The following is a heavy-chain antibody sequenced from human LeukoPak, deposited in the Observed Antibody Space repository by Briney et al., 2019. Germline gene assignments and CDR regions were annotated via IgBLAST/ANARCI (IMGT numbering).Heavy chain of an antibody. J-gene: IGHJ5*02. CDR3: AKGAGGFSYYNWFDP. CDR1: GGSISSYY. D-gene: IGHD5-18*01. V-gene: IGHV4-4*07. CDR2: IYTSGST. Sequence: SETLSLTCTVSGGSISSYYWSWIRQPAGKGLEWIGRIYTSGSTNYNPSLKSRVTMSVDTSKNQFSLELNSVTAADTAVYYCAKGAGGFSYYNWFDPWGQGTLVTVSS.